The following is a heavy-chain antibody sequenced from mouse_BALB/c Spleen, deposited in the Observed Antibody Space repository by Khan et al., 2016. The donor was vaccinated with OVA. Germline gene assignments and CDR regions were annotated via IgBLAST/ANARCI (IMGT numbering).Heavy chain of an antibody. CDR3: ARSVTITTVVATDFGY. CDR2: ISYSGRT. V-gene: IGHV3-2*02. D-gene: IGHD1-1*01. CDR1: GYSITSDYA. Sequence: EVQLQELGPGLVKPSQSLSLTCTVTGYSITSDYAWNWIRQFPGNKVEWMGYISYSGRTSYNPSLKSRISITRDTSKNQFFLQLNSVTTEDTATYYCARSVTITTVVATDFGYWGQGTTLTVSS. J-gene: IGHJ2*01.